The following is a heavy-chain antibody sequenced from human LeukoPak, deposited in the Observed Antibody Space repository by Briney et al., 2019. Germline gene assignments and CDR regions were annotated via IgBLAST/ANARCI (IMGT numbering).Heavy chain of an antibody. CDR1: GGSISSYY. Sequence: SETLSLTCTASGGSISSYYWSWIRQPAGKGLEWIGRIYTSGSTNYNPSLKSRVTMSVDTSKNQFSLKLSSVTAADTAVYYCARVGADSSGYYYDYWGQGTLVTVSS. J-gene: IGHJ4*02. CDR2: IYTSGST. CDR3: ARVGADSSGYYYDY. V-gene: IGHV4-4*07. D-gene: IGHD3-22*01.